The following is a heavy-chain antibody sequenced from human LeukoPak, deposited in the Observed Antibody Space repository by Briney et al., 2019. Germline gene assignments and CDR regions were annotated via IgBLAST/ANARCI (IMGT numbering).Heavy chain of an antibody. Sequence: ASVKVSCKASVGTFSSYAISWVRQAPGQGLEWMGRIIPIFGTANYAQKFQGRVTITTDESTSTAYMELSSLRSEDTAVYYCARGTSLGNDGQYYWGQGTLVTVSS. CDR3: ARGTSLGNDGQYY. CDR2: IIPIFGTA. J-gene: IGHJ4*02. V-gene: IGHV1-69*05. D-gene: IGHD1-1*01. CDR1: VGTFSSYA.